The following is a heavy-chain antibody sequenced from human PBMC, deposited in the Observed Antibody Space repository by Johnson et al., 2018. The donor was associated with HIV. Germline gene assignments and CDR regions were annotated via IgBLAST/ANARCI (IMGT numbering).Heavy chain of an antibody. CDR2: ISSSGSTI. V-gene: IGHV3-11*04. CDR1: GFTFSDYY. D-gene: IGHD1-26*01. J-gene: IGHJ3*02. Sequence: QVQLVESGGGLVKPGGSLRLSCAVSGFTFSDYYMSWIRQAPGKGLEWVSYISSSGSTIYYADSVKGRFTISRDNAKNSLYLQMNSLRAEDTAVYYCARDRTSQRWELLPDDAFDIWGQGTMVTVSS. CDR3: ARDRTSQRWELLPDDAFDI.